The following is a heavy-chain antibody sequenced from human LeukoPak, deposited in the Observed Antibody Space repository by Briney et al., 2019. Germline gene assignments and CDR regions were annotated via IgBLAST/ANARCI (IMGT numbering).Heavy chain of an antibody. CDR2: IYYSGST. D-gene: IGHD2-2*01. J-gene: IGHJ3*02. CDR3: ARSSQPDDAFDI. Sequence: SETLSLTCTVSGGSISSYYWSWIRQPAGKGLEWIGYIYYSGSTNYNPSLKSRVTISVDTSKNQFSLKLSSVTAADTAVYYCARSSQPDDAFDIWGQGTMVTVSS. CDR1: GGSISSYY. V-gene: IGHV4-59*08.